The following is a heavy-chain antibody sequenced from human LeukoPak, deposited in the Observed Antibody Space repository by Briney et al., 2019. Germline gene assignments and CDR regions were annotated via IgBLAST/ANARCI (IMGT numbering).Heavy chain of an antibody. Sequence: GGSLRLSCAASGFTFSSYAMSWVRQAPGKGLEWVSAISGSGGSTYYADSVKGRFTISRDNSKNTLYLQVNSLRAEDTAVYYCAKGYDSSGYYYGDFDYWGQGTLVTVSS. CDR1: GFTFSSYA. CDR3: AKGYDSSGYYYGDFDY. CDR2: ISGSGGST. J-gene: IGHJ4*02. V-gene: IGHV3-23*01. D-gene: IGHD3-22*01.